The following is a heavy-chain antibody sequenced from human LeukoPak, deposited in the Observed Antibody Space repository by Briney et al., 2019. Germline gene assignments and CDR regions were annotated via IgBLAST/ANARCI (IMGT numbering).Heavy chain of an antibody. CDR2: IYPGDSDT. V-gene: IGHV5-51*01. Sequence: GESLQISCQGSGYSFTSYWIGWVRQMPGKGLEWMGIIYPGDSDTRYSPSFQGQVTISADKSISTAYLQWSSLKASDTAMYYCARVQVVVVAANWFDPWGQGTLVTVSS. CDR1: GYSFTSYW. CDR3: ARVQVVVVAANWFDP. J-gene: IGHJ5*02. D-gene: IGHD2-15*01.